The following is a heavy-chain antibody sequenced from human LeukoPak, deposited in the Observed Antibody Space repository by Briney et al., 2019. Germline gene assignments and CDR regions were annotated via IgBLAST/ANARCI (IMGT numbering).Heavy chain of an antibody. Sequence: GGSLRLSCAASGFTFDDYGMSWVRQAPGKGLEWVSGINWNGGSTGYADSVKGRFTISRDNAKNSLYLQMNSLRAEDTAVYYCASQKADRYYYYGMDVWGQGTTVTVSS. CDR1: GFTFDDYG. D-gene: IGHD6-13*01. J-gene: IGHJ6*02. CDR3: ASQKADRYYYYGMDV. CDR2: INWNGGST. V-gene: IGHV3-20*04.